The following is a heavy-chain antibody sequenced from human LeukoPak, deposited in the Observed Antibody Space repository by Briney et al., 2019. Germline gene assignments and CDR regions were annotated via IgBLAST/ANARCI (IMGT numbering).Heavy chain of an antibody. V-gene: IGHV3-23*01. CDR3: AKRDF. J-gene: IGHJ4*02. Sequence: GGSLRLSCAASGFTFSSYAMSWVRQAPGKGLEWDSAISGSGVTTYYAGSVKGRFTISRDNSKNTLFLQMNSLRADDTAIYYCAKRDFWGQGTLVTVSS. CDR1: GFTFSSYA. CDR2: ISGSGVTT.